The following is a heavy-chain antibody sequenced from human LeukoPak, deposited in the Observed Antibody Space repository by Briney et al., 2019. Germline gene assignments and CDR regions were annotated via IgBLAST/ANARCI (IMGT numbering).Heavy chain of an antibody. CDR1: GGSISSSSYY. D-gene: IGHD6-19*01. V-gene: IGHV4-61*02. J-gene: IGHJ6*03. Sequence: SETLSLTCTVSGGSISSSSYYWSWIRQPAGKGLEWIGRIYTSGSTNYNPSLKSRVTMSVDTSKNQFSLKLSSVTAADTAVYYCARDDIWPVAGGGWVDYYYYMDVWGKGTTVTISS. CDR3: ARDDIWPVAGGGWVDYYYYMDV. CDR2: IYTSGST.